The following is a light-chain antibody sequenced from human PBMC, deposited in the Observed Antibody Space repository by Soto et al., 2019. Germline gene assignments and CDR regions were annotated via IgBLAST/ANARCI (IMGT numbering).Light chain of an antibody. CDR1: QSVSSSY. CDR3: QQRGNWT. J-gene: IGKJ1*01. CDR2: DAS. V-gene: IGKV3-11*01. Sequence: EIVLTQSPGTLSLSPGERATLSCRASQSVSSSYLAWYQQKPGQAPRLLIYDASNRATGIPARFSGSGSGTDFTLTISSLEPEDFAVYYCQQRGNWTFAQGTKVDIK.